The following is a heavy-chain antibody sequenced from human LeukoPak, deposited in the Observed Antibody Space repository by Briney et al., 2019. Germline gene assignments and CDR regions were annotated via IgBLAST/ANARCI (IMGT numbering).Heavy chain of an antibody. Sequence: GGSQRLSCAASGFTFSSYGMHRVRQAPGKGLEWVAVISYDGSNKYYADSVKGRFTISRDNSKNTLYLQVNSLRAEDTAVYYCAGPQPAGIDYWGQGTLVTVSS. D-gene: IGHD6-19*01. J-gene: IGHJ4*02. CDR1: GFTFSSYG. CDR2: ISYDGSNK. CDR3: AGPQPAGIDY. V-gene: IGHV3-30*03.